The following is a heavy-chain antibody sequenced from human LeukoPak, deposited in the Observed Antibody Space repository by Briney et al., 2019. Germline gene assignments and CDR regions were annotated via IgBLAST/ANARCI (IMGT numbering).Heavy chain of an antibody. J-gene: IGHJ6*04. Sequence: GGSLRLSCAASGFTSSSYEINWVRQAPGKGLEWVSYISSSGSTIYYVDSVKGRFTISRDNAKNSLYLQMNSLRAEDTAVYYCARIGEDGMDVWGKGTTVTVSS. V-gene: IGHV3-48*03. CDR1: GFTSSSYE. CDR2: ISSSGSTI. CDR3: ARIGEDGMDV.